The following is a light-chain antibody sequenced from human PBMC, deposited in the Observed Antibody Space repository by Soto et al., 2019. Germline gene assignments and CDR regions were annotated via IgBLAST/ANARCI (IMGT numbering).Light chain of an antibody. CDR1: QSVSSN. J-gene: IGKJ1*01. CDR3: QQYNNWPPT. Sequence: EIVMTQSPATLSVSPGERATLSCRASQSVSSNFAWYQQKPGQSPRLLINGASTRATGIPARFSGSGSGTEFTLTNSSLQSEDFAVYYCQQYNNWPPTFGQGTKVEFK. CDR2: GAS. V-gene: IGKV3-15*01.